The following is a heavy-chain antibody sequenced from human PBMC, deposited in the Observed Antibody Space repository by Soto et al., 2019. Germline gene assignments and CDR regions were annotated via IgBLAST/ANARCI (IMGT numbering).Heavy chain of an antibody. D-gene: IGHD4-17*01. V-gene: IGHV4-59*06. CDR2: IYYSGST. CDR1: GGTISSWY. CDR3: ASLGDYGRTFDY. J-gene: IGHJ4*02. Sequence: PSETLSLTCTVSGGTISSWYWSWIRQPPGKGLEWIGYIYYSGSTYYNPSLKSRVTISVDTSKNQFSLKLSSVTAADTAVYYCASLGDYGRTFDYWGQGTLVTVSS.